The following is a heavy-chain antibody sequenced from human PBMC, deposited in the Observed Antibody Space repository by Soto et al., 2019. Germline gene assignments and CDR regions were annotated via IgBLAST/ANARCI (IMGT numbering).Heavy chain of an antibody. CDR3: AKDPGSGSYEACHHVDY. J-gene: IGHJ4*02. Sequence: GGSLRLSCAASGFTFDDYAMHWVRQAPGKGLEWVSLISWDGGSTYYADSVKGRFTISRDNSKNSLYLQMNSLRAEDSAVYYCAKDPGSGSYEACHHVDYWGQGTLVTVSS. CDR2: ISWDGGST. D-gene: IGHD3-10*01. V-gene: IGHV3-43D*03. CDR1: GFTFDDYA.